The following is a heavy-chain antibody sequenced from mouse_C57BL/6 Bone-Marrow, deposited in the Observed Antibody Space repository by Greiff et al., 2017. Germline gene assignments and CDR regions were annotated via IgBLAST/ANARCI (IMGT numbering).Heavy chain of an antibody. Sequence: DVMLVESGGGLVQPGGSLKLSCAASGFTFSDYGMAWVRQAPRKGPEWVAFISNLAYSIYYADTVTGRFTISRENAKNTLYLEMSSLRSEDTAMYYCARTTVVGYFDYWGQGTTLTVSS. CDR3: ARTTVVGYFDY. V-gene: IGHV5-15*01. CDR1: GFTFSDYG. CDR2: ISNLAYSI. D-gene: IGHD1-1*01. J-gene: IGHJ2*01.